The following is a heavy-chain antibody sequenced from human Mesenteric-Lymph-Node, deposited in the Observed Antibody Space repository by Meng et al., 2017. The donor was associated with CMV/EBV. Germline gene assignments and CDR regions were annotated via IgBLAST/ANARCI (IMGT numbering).Heavy chain of an antibody. V-gene: IGHV1-2*06. Sequence: SGYSFTAYFIHWVRPAPGQGLDWMGRINPYSGAPSYAQKFQGRVSMATDTSISTAYMELSGLTSDDTAMYYCASGSYGSGSFTFDYWGQGTLVTVSS. D-gene: IGHD3-10*01. J-gene: IGHJ4*02. CDR1: GYSFTAYF. CDR3: ASGSYGSGSFTFDY. CDR2: INPYSGAP.